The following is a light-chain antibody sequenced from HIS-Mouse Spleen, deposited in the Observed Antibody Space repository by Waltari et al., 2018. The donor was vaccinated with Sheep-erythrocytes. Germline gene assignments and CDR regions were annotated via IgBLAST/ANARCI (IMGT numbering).Light chain of an antibody. V-gene: IGLV1-47*01. CDR1: SANIAGNY. Sequence: QSVLTQPPSASGTPGQTVTIPCSAISANIAGNYVNWYQQLPGTAPKLLIYRKNQRPSGVPDRFSGSKSGTSASLAISGLRSEDEADYYCAAWDDSLSGPVFGGGTKLTVL. CDR3: AAWDDSLSGPV. J-gene: IGLJ3*02. CDR2: RKN.